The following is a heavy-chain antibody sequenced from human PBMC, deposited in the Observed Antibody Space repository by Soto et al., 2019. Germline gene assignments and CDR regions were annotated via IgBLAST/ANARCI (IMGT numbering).Heavy chain of an antibody. Sequence: PPLVNPTHTLPLTCPVSGFSLSTSGMCVSWIRQPPGKALEWLALIDWDDEKFYSTSLKTRLSISKDTSKNLVVLTIANMDAADTGTYYCALSPLRYVEWYYNTDVWGQGTKVTVSS. CDR2: IDWDDEK. V-gene: IGHV2-70*01. D-gene: IGHD3-9*01. CDR1: GFSLSTSGMC. CDR3: ALSPLRYVEWYYNTDV. J-gene: IGHJ6*02.